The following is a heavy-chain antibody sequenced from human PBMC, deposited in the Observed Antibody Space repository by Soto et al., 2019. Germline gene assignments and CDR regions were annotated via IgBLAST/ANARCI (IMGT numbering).Heavy chain of an antibody. D-gene: IGHD2-15*01. J-gene: IGHJ5*02. CDR3: ARVGCSGGSCYNWFDP. CDR1: GGSFSGYY. CDR2: INHSGST. V-gene: IGHV4-34*01. Sequence: QVQLQQWGAGLLKPSETLSLTCAVYGGSFSGYYWSWIRQPPGKGLEWIGEINHSGSTNYNPSLKSRVTISVDTSTHQFSLKLSSVTAADTAVYYCARVGCSGGSCYNWFDPWGQGTLVTVSS.